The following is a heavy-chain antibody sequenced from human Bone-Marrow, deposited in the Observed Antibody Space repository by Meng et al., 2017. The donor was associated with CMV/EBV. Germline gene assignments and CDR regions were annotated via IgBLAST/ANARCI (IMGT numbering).Heavy chain of an antibody. J-gene: IGHJ4*02. CDR1: GFTFSSYE. CDR3: ARDYYQYYFDY. CDR2: ISYDGSNK. Sequence: GGSLRLSCAASGFTFSSYEMNWVRQAPGKGLELVALISYDGSNKYYADSVKGRFTISRDNSKNTLFLQMNSLRAEDTAVYFCARDYYQYYFDYWGQGTLVTVSS. V-gene: IGHV3-30-3*01. D-gene: IGHD3-10*01.